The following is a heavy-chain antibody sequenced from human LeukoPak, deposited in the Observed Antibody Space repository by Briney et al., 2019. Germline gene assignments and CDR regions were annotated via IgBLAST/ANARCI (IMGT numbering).Heavy chain of an antibody. CDR3: AKGEQGVAPDFFGI. D-gene: IGHD3-3*01. V-gene: IGHV3-30*02. CDR1: GFTFSTYG. J-gene: IGHJ3*02. Sequence: GGSLRLSCAASGFTFSTYGMHWVRQAPGKGLEWVSFISNDGSNKYYTDSVKGRFTISRDNSKNTLYLQMNSLRAEDTAVYYCAKGEQGVAPDFFGIWGQGTMVTVSS. CDR2: ISNDGSNK.